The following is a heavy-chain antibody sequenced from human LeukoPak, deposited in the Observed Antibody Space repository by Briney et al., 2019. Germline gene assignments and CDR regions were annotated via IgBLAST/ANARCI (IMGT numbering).Heavy chain of an antibody. CDR1: GITLSNYG. Sequence: PGGSLRLSCAVSGITLSNYGMSWVRQAPGKGLEWVAGLSGSGGGTNYADSVQGRFTISRDNPKNTLYLQMNSLRAEDTAVYYCAKMQGYFDYWGQGTLVPVSS. V-gene: IGHV3-23*01. CDR3: AKMQGYFDY. J-gene: IGHJ4*02. CDR2: LSGSGGGT.